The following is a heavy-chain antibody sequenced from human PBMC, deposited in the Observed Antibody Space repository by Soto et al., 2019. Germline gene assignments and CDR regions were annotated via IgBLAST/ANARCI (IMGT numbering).Heavy chain of an antibody. CDR1: GDSGNDYY. CDR3: ARDGVYATAPLDYYHFYLGS. CDR2: INPNSGVT. V-gene: IGHV1-2*04. Sequence: ASLKVSCKSSGDSGNDYYLSWVRQAPGQGLERMGWINPNSGVTKYAQKFQGWVTMTRDTSIRTVYMELSRLRSDDTAVYYCARDGVYATAPLDYYHFYLGSWAKGTAVTVSS. D-gene: IGHD2-8*01. J-gene: IGHJ6*03.